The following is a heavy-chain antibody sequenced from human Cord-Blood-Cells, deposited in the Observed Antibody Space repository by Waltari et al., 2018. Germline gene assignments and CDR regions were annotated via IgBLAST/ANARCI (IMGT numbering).Heavy chain of an antibody. CDR2: CVPDAGGT. V-gene: IGHV1-24*01. Sequence: QVQLVQSGAEVKKPGASVKVSCKVSGYTLTELSMHWVRQAPGKGLEWMGGCVPDAGGTINAQKCQGRVTMTEGTCTDTAYMGLSSLGSEDTAVYYCATAVAYYGLDYWGQGTLVTVSS. CDR3: ATAVAYYGLDY. D-gene: IGHD3-10*01. CDR1: GYTLTELS. J-gene: IGHJ4*02.